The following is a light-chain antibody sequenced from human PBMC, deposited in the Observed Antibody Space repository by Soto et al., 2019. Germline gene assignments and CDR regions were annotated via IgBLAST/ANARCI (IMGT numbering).Light chain of an antibody. Sequence: QSVLTQPASVSGSPGQSITISCTGTSSDVGGYNYVSWYQQHPGNAPKLMIYEVSNRPSGVSNRFSGSKSGNTASLTISGLQAEDEADYYCNSYTSSSTYVFGTGTKVTVL. J-gene: IGLJ1*01. CDR1: SSDVGGYNY. V-gene: IGLV2-14*01. CDR3: NSYTSSSTYV. CDR2: EVS.